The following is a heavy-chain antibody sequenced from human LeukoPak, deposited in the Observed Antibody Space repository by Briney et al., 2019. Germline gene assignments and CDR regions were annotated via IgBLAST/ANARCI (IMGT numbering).Heavy chain of an antibody. D-gene: IGHD6-19*01. V-gene: IGHV3-23*01. J-gene: IGHJ4*02. CDR1: GFTFSSYA. CDR2: ISGSGGST. CDR3: AKDPGGGGWYVKGFDY. Sequence: GGSLRLSCAASGFTFSSYAMSWVRQAPGKGLEWVSAISGSGGSTYYADSVKGRFTISRDNSKNTLYLQMNSPRAEDTAVYYCAKDPGGGGWYVKGFDYWGQGTLVTVSS.